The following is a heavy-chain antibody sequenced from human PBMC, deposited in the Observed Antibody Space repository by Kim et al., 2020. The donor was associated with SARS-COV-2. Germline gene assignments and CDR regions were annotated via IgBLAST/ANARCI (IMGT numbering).Heavy chain of an antibody. V-gene: IGHV4-39*01. J-gene: IGHJ6*02. CDR2: IYYSGCT. Sequence: SETLSLTCTVSGGSISSSSYYWGWIRQPPGKGLEWIGSIYYSGCTYYNPSLKSRVTISVDTSKNQFSLKLSSVTAADTAVYYCARRWAYYYGSGSYWFHVYYYYGMDVWGQGTTVTASS. CDR3: ARRWAYYYGSGSYWFHVYYYYGMDV. CDR1: GGSISSSSYY. D-gene: IGHD3-10*01.